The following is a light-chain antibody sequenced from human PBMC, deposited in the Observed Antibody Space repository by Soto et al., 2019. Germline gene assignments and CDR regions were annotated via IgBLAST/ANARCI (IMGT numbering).Light chain of an antibody. CDR1: SSDVGNYNL. V-gene: IGLV2-23*01. Sequence: QCALTQAASVSGSPGQSITISCTGTSSDVGNYNLVSWYQQHPGKAPKLMIYEGSKRPSGVSDRFSGSKSGNTASLTISGLQAEDEADYYCCSYAGSSTWVFGGGTKLTVL. J-gene: IGLJ3*02. CDR3: CSYAGSSTWV. CDR2: EGS.